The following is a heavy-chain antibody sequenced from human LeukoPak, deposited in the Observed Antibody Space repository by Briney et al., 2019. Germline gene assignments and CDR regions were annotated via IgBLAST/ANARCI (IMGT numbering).Heavy chain of an antibody. CDR2: ISYDGSNK. CDR3: ARAEGITMVRGVIIPPDY. V-gene: IGHV3-30-3*01. D-gene: IGHD3-10*01. J-gene: IGHJ4*02. CDR1: GFTFSSYA. Sequence: GGSLRLSCAASGFTFSSYAMHWVRQAPGKGLEWVAVISYDGSNKYYADSVKGRFTISRDNSKNTLYLQMNSLRAEDTAVYYCARAEGITMVRGVIIPPDYWGREPWSPSPQ.